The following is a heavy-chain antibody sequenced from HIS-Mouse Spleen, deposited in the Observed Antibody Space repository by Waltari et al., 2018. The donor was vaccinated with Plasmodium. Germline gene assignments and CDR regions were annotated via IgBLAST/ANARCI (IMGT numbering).Heavy chain of an antibody. V-gene: IGHV3-11*01. CDR3: ARVSLTGTTRGDAFDI. D-gene: IGHD1-7*01. CDR2: ISSSGSTI. J-gene: IGHJ3*02. Sequence: SWIRQAPGKGLEWVSYISSSGSTIYYADSVKGRFTISRDNAKNSLYLQMNSLRAEDTAVYYCARVSLTGTTRGDAFDIWGQGTMVTVSS.